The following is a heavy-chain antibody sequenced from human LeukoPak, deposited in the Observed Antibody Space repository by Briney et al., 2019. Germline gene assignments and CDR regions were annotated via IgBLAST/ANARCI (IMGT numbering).Heavy chain of an antibody. V-gene: IGHV4-59*08. J-gene: IGHJ1*01. CDR1: GGSISSYY. D-gene: IGHD5-12*01. Sequence: SETLSLTCTVSGGSISSYYWSWIRQPPGKGLEWIGYIYYSGSTNCNPSLKSRVTISVDTSKNQFSLKLSSVTAADTAVYYCARHQRNSGYGKWPEYYQHWGQGTLVTVSS. CDR2: IYYSGST. CDR3: ARHQRNSGYGKWPEYYQH.